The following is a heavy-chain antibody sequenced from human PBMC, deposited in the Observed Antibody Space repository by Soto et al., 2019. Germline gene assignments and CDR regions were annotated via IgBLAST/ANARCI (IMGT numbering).Heavy chain of an antibody. J-gene: IGHJ4*02. CDR1: GFTFSSYG. CDR3: AKHAAAAAPDY. V-gene: IGHV3-33*06. D-gene: IGHD6-13*01. Sequence: GGSLRLSCAASGFTFSSYGMHWVRQAPGKGLEWVAVIWYDGSNKYYADSVKGRFTISRDNSKNTLYLQMNSLRAEDTAVYYCAKHAAAAAPDYWGQGTLVTVSS. CDR2: IWYDGSNK.